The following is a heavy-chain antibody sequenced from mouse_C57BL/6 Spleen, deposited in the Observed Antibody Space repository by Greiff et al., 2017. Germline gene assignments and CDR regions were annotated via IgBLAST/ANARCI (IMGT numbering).Heavy chain of an antibody. CDR3: ARGKDYYGSSYDYYAMDY. J-gene: IGHJ4*01. D-gene: IGHD1-1*01. CDR1: GFSLTSYG. V-gene: IGHV2-2*01. Sequence: VQLVESGPGLVQPSQSLSITCTVSGFSLTSYGVHWVRQSPGKGLEWLGVIWSGGSTDYNAAFISRLSISKDNSKSQVFFKMNSLQADDTAIYYCARGKDYYGSSYDYYAMDYWGQGTSVTVSS. CDR2: IWSGGST.